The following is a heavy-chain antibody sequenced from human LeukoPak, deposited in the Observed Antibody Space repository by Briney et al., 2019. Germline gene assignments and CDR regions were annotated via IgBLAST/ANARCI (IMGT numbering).Heavy chain of an antibody. CDR2: ISSSSSYI. D-gene: IGHD6-13*01. Sequence: GGSLRLSCAASGFTFSSYSMNWVRQAPGKGLEWVSSISSSSSYIYYADSVKGRFTVSRDNSKNTLYLQMNSLRAEDTAVYYCVRGAYSSSWLNFDYWGQGTLVTVSS. V-gene: IGHV3-21*01. J-gene: IGHJ4*02. CDR1: GFTFSSYS. CDR3: VRGAYSSSWLNFDY.